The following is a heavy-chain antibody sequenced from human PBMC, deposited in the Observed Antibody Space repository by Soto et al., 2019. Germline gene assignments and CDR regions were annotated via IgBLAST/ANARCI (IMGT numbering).Heavy chain of an antibody. CDR1: RGSISSSFYY. CDR3: ARHADYGDYVGAFDI. V-gene: IGHV4-39*01. Sequence: SETLSLTCTVSRGSISSSFYYWGWIRQPPGKGLEWIGSIYYSGSTYYNQSLKSRVTISVDTSKNQFSLKLTSVTAADTAVYYCARHADYGDYVGAFDIWGQGTMVTVSS. D-gene: IGHD4-17*01. J-gene: IGHJ3*02. CDR2: IYYSGST.